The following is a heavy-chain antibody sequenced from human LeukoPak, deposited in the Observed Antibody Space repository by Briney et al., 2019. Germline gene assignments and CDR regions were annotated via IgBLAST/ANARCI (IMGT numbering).Heavy chain of an antibody. J-gene: IGHJ4*02. CDR2: IKEDGSDK. CDR3: VKKGQADDYGNPD. Sequence: GGSLRLSCAASGFTFSNYWMNWVRQTPGKGLEWVASIKEDGSDKYYVDSVRGRFSISKDNAKNTLYLQMNNLRADDTAVYYCVKKGQADDYGNPDWGQGALVTVSP. CDR1: GFTFSNYW. D-gene: IGHD4-17*01. V-gene: IGHV3-7*03.